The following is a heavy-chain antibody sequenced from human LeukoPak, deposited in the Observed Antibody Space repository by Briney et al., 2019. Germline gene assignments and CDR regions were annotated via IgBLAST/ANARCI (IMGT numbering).Heavy chain of an antibody. CDR3: ARDHAGSGSYNDY. CDR2: ISYSGAT. D-gene: IGHD3-10*01. Sequence: KTSETLSLTCTVSGGSLRSNDYYWGFIRQPPGKGLEWIGSISYSGATYHNPSLKSRVTSSVDTSKNQFSLRLTSVTAADTAVYYCARDHAGSGSYNDYWGQGTLVTVSS. CDR1: GGSLRSNDYY. V-gene: IGHV4-39*07. J-gene: IGHJ4*02.